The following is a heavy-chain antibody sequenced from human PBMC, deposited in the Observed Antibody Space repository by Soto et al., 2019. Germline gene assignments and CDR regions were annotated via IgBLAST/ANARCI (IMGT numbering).Heavy chain of an antibody. Sequence: GGSLRLSCAASGFTFSSYGMHWVRQAPGKGLEWVAVISYDGSNKYYADSVKGRFTISRDNSKNTLYLQMNSLRAEDTAVYYCVAQTDYWGQGTLVTVSS. J-gene: IGHJ4*02. CDR3: VAQTDY. V-gene: IGHV3-30*03. CDR2: ISYDGSNK. CDR1: GFTFSSYG.